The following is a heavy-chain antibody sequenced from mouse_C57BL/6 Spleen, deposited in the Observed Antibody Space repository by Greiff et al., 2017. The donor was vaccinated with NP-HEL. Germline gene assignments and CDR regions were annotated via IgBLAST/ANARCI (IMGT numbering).Heavy chain of an antibody. CDR2: ISNGGGST. V-gene: IGHV5-12*01. Sequence: EVKLMESGGGLVQPGGSLKLSCAASGFTFSDYYMYWVRQTPEKRLEWVAYISNGGGSTYYPDTVKGRFTISRDNAKNTLYLQMSRLKSEDTAMYYCARHRTGSYFDYWGQGTTLTVSS. J-gene: IGHJ2*01. CDR3: ARHRTGSYFDY. D-gene: IGHD4-1*01. CDR1: GFTFSDYY.